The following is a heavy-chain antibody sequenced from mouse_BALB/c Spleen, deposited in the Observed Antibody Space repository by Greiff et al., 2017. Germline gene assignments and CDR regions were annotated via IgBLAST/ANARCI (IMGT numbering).Heavy chain of an antibody. D-gene: IGHD1-1*02. J-gene: IGHJ4*01. Sequence: EVQGVESGGGLVQPGGSLKLSCAASGFTFSSYGMSWVRQTPDKRLELVATINSNGGSTYYPDSVKGRFTISRDNAKNTLYLQMSSLKSEDTAMYYCAREVLWGAMDYWGQGTSVTVSS. CDR1: GFTFSSYG. CDR3: AREVLWGAMDY. V-gene: IGHV5-6-3*01. CDR2: INSNGGST.